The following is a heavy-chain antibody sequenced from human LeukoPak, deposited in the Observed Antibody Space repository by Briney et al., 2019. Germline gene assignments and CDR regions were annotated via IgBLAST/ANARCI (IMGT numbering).Heavy chain of an antibody. J-gene: IGHJ4*02. CDR2: ISYDGSNK. V-gene: IGHV3-30*03. Sequence: PGGSLRLSCAASGFTFSSYGMHWVRQAPGKGLEWVAVISYDGSNKYYADSVKGRFTISRDNAKNTLYLQMNSLRAEDTALFYCARDRWNGPDYWGQGTLVTVSS. D-gene: IGHD1-1*01. CDR1: GFTFSSYG. CDR3: ARDRWNGPDY.